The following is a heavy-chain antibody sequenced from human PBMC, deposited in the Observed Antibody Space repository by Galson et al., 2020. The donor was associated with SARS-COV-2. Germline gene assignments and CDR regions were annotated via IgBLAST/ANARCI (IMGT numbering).Heavy chain of an antibody. CDR2: INPNSGDT. V-gene: IGHV1-2*02. Sequence: ASVKVSCKASGYTFTGYYVHWVRQAPGQGLEWMGWINPNSGDTNYAQKFQGGVTMTRDPSISTAYMELRRLRSDDTAVYYCARLTCFLSALREAACACDIWGQGTMVTVSS. D-gene: IGHD6-13*01. J-gene: IGHJ3*02. CDR3: ARLTCFLSALREAACACDI. CDR1: GYTFTGYY.